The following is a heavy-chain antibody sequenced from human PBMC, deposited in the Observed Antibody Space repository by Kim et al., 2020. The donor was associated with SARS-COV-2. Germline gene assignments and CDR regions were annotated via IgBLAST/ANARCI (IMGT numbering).Heavy chain of an antibody. J-gene: IGHJ6*02. CDR3: ARTYGVDV. CDR2: INSDGSST. CDR1: GFTFSTYW. V-gene: IGHV3-74*01. Sequence: GGSLRLSCAASGFTFSTYWMHWFRQAPGKGLVWVSSINSDGSSTRYADSVKGRFTISRDNAKNTLYVQMNSLKAEDTAVYYCARTYGVDVWGQGNTATVS.